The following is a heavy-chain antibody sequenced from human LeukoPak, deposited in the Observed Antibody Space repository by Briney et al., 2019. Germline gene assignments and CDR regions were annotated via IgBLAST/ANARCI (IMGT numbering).Heavy chain of an antibody. CDR1: GGSISSGGYY. Sequence: SETLSLTCTVSGGSISSGGYYWSWIRQHPGKGLEWIGYIYYSGSTYYNPSLKSRVTISVDTSKNQFSLKLSSVTAADTAVYYCAREYSSSLGDWFDPWGQGTLVTVSS. CDR3: AREYSSSLGDWFDP. CDR2: IYYSGST. J-gene: IGHJ5*02. V-gene: IGHV4-31*03. D-gene: IGHD6-6*01.